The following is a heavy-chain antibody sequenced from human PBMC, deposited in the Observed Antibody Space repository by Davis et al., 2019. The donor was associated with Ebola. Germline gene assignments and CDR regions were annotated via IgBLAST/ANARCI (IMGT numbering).Heavy chain of an antibody. CDR2: IIPILGIA. CDR3: ASGLVRGESYWYFDL. Sequence: SVKVSCKASSYTFTSYGISWVRQAPRQGLEWMGGIIPILGIANYAQKFQGRVTITADESTSTAYMELSSLRSEDTAVYYCASGLVRGESYWYFDLWGRGTLVTVSS. CDR1: SYTFTSYG. V-gene: IGHV1-69*10. D-gene: IGHD6-6*01. J-gene: IGHJ2*01.